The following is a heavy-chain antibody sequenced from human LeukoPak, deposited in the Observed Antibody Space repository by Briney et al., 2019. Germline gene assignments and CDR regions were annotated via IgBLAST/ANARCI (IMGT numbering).Heavy chain of an antibody. CDR1: GYTFNNNG. Sequence: GGSLKVSCKASGYTFNNNGISWVRQAPGQGLEWMGWISAYNGDTNYAQKLQGRVTMTTDTSTSTAYMEVRSLRSDDTAVHYCARDGRFGELFDYWGQGTLVTVSS. CDR2: ISAYNGDT. D-gene: IGHD3-10*01. CDR3: ARDGRFGELFDY. V-gene: IGHV1-18*01. J-gene: IGHJ4*02.